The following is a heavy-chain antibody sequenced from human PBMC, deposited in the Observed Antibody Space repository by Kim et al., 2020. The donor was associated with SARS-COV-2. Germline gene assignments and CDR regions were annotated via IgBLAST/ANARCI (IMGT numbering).Heavy chain of an antibody. D-gene: IGHD5-12*01. CDR2: IYSGGST. V-gene: IGHV3-53*01. CDR3: ARDHNFAMATIPVVVDGMDV. Sequence: GGSLRLSCAASGFTVSSNYMSWVRQAPGKGLEWVSVIYSGGSTYYADSVKGRFTISRDNSKNTLYLQMNSLRAEDTAVYYCARDHNFAMATIPVVVDGMDVWGQGTTVTVSS. CDR1: GFTVSSNY. J-gene: IGHJ6*02.